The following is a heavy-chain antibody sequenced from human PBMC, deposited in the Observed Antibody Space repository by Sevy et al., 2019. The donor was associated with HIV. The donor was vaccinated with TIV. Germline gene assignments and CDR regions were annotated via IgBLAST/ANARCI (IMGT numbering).Heavy chain of an antibody. CDR1: GYRFTNYF. Sequence: ASVKVSCKASGYRFTNYFIHWVRQAPGQGLEWMGMVDPSGDGTSHAQKLKGRVTMTTDTPTSTVYMELSSLRVEDTAVYYCARSEGSTADYFNFWGQGTLVTVSS. D-gene: IGHD2-8*02. V-gene: IGHV1-46*04. J-gene: IGHJ4*02. CDR3: ARSEGSTADYFNF. CDR2: VDPSGDGT.